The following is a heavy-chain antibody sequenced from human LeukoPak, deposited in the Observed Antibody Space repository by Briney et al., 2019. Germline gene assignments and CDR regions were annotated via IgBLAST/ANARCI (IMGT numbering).Heavy chain of an antibody. Sequence: GGSLRLSCAASGFTVSSYGMSWVRQAPGRGFEWVPALSVTGGSTYYAESVKDRFTISRDIATNTLYLQMNSLRADDTAVYYCAKARHGYCSSTSCSCFDYWGQGTLVTVSS. J-gene: IGHJ4*02. V-gene: IGHV3-23*01. CDR1: GFTVSSYG. CDR2: LSVTGGST. CDR3: AKARHGYCSSTSCSCFDY. D-gene: IGHD2-2*01.